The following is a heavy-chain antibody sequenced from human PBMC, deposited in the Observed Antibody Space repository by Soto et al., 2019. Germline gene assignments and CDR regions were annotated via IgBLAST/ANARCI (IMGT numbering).Heavy chain of an antibody. D-gene: IGHD3-9*01. CDR1: GYTFTSYG. CDR2: ISAYNGNT. J-gene: IGHJ5*02. CDR3: AREGVTYYDILTGPNNWFDP. Sequence: QVQLVQSGAEVKKPGASVKVSCKASGYTFTSYGISWVRQAPGQGLEWMGWISAYNGNTNYAQKLQGRVTMTTDTTTSTAYMELRSLRTDDTAVYYCAREGVTYYDILTGPNNWFDPWGQGTLVTVSS. V-gene: IGHV1-18*04.